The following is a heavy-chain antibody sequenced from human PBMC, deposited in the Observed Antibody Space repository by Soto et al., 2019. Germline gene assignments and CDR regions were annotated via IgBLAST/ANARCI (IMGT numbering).Heavy chain of an antibody. Sequence: QVQLVESGGGVVQSGRSLRLSCVASGFTFRTFGMQWVRQVPGTGLEWVAVVSHDGIIQHYADSVKGRFSISRDNFKNTVYLQMYRLRPDDTAVYYCAKEGTPYTSSHLDNWGQGTLVTVSS. J-gene: IGHJ4*02. CDR3: AKEGTPYTSSHLDN. CDR2: VSHDGIIQ. D-gene: IGHD6-19*01. CDR1: GFTFRTFG. V-gene: IGHV3-30*18.